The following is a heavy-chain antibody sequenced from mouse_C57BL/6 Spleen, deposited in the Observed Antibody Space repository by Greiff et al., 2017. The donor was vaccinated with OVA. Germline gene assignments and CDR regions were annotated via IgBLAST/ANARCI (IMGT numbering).Heavy chain of an antibody. CDR3: ATMVTTLFDY. J-gene: IGHJ2*01. V-gene: IGHV2-3*01. D-gene: IGHD2-2*01. CDR2: IWGDGST. Sequence: VMLVESGPGLVAPSQSLSITCPFSGFSLTSYGVSWVRQPPGKGLELLGVIWGDGSTNYHSALISRLSISKDNSKSQVFLKLNSLQTDDTATYYCATMVTTLFDYWGQGTTLTVSS. CDR1: GFSLTSYG.